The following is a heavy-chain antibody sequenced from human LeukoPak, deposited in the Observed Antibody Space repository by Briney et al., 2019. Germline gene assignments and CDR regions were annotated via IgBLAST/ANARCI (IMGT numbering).Heavy chain of an antibody. CDR3: ARVRRAAAGPFDY. V-gene: IGHV4-59*01. Sequence: PSGTLSLTCTVSGGSISSYYWSWIRQPPGKGLEWIGCIYYSGSTNYNPSLKSRVTISVDTSKNQFSLKLSSVTAADTAVYYCARVRRAAAGPFDYWGQGTLVTVSS. J-gene: IGHJ4*02. D-gene: IGHD6-13*01. CDR1: GGSISSYY. CDR2: IYYSGST.